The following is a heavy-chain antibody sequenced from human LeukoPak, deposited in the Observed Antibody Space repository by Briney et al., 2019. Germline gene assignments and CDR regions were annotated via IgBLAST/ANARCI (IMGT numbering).Heavy chain of an antibody. CDR1: GFTFSTYN. J-gene: IGHJ5*02. CDR3: ARERPVTT. CDR2: ISSGSGTI. Sequence: PGGSLRLSCAASGFTFSTYNMNWVRQAPGKGLEWVSYISSGSGTIFYADSVRGRFTISRDNAKNSLYLQMNSLRAEDTAVYYCARERPVTTWGQGTLVTVSS. D-gene: IGHD4-17*01. V-gene: IGHV3-48*01.